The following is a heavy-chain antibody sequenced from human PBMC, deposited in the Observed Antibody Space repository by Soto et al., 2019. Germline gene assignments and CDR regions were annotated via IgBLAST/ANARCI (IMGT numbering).Heavy chain of an antibody. V-gene: IGHV3-73*01. CDR1: GLTFSSSS. D-gene: IGHD6-13*01. CDR3: TKRIGAYAMDV. CDR2: IRGKTDTYAT. Sequence: VGSLRLSCAASGLTFSSSSMHWVRQASGKGLEWVGRIRGKTDTYATAYAAPVRGRFTISRDDSKNTAYLQMNSLKTEDTAVYFCTKRIGAYAMDVWGQGTTVTVSS. J-gene: IGHJ6*02.